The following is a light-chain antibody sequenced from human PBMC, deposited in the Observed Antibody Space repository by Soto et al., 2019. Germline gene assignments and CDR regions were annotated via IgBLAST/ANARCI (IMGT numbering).Light chain of an antibody. V-gene: IGKV3-15*01. Sequence: EILMTQSPATLSVSPGEGGTLSCRATESVNTNVAWYQQKPGQAPRLLIYSASIRATGTPAGFSGSGSGTEFTLTISSLQSEDFAVYYCQQYNNWPLTFGQGTKVDIK. CDR1: ESVNTN. CDR3: QQYNNWPLT. CDR2: SAS. J-gene: IGKJ1*01.